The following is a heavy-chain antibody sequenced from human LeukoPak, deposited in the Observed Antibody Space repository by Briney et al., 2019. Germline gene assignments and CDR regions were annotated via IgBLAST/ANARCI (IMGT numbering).Heavy chain of an antibody. D-gene: IGHD6-13*01. CDR1: GGSIINYY. Sequence: SETLSLTCTVSGGSIINYYWSWIRQPPVKGLEWIGYISHSESSNYNPSLKNRVTLSVDTSKNQFSLKLRFVTAADTAVYYCARGHSTSWYYLDSWGQGTLVTVSS. V-gene: IGHV4-59*01. J-gene: IGHJ4*02. CDR3: ARGHSTSWYYLDS. CDR2: ISHSESS.